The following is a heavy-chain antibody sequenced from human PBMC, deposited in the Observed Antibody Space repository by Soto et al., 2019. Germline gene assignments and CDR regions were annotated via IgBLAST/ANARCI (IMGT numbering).Heavy chain of an antibody. Sequence: GASVKVSCKASGYTFTRYGISWVRQAPGQGLEWMGWISAYNGNTNYAQKLQGRVTMTTDTSTSTAYMELRSLRSDDTAVYYCARLRITMVRGVIRFWFDPWGQGTLVTVSS. CDR1: GYTFTRYG. CDR2: ISAYNGNT. CDR3: ARLRITMVRGVIRFWFDP. D-gene: IGHD3-10*01. V-gene: IGHV1-18*01. J-gene: IGHJ5*02.